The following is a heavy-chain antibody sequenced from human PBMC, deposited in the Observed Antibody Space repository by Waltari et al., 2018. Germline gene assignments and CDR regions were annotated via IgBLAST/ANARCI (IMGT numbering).Heavy chain of an antibody. CDR2: IIPIFGTA. V-gene: IGHV1-69*05. Sequence: QVQLVQSGAEVKKPGSSVTVSCKASGGTFSSYAISWVRQATGQGLEWMGGIIPIFGTANYAQKFQGRVTITTDESTSTAYMELSSLRSEDTAVYYCAREGSGGAFDIWGQGTMVTVSS. CDR1: GGTFSSYA. D-gene: IGHD6-19*01. J-gene: IGHJ3*02. CDR3: AREGSGGAFDI.